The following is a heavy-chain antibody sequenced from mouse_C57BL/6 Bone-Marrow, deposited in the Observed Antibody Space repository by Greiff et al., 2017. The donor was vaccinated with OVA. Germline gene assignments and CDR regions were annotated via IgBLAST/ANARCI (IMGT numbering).Heavy chain of an antibody. CDR1: GFTFSDFY. V-gene: IGHV5-12*01. Sequence: DVKLVESGGGLVQPGGSLKLSCAASGFTFSDFYMYWIRQTPEKRLEWVAYISNGGGSTYYPDTVKGLFTISRDNAKNTLYLQMSRLKSEDTAMYYCARLDAMDYWGQGTSVTVSS. CDR2: ISNGGGST. J-gene: IGHJ4*01. CDR3: ARLDAMDY.